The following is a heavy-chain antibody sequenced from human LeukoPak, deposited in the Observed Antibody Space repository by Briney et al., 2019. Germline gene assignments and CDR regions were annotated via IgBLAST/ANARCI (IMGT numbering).Heavy chain of an antibody. D-gene: IGHD2-2*03. V-gene: IGHV4-34*01. CDR1: GGSFSGYY. J-gene: IGHJ4*02. CDR2: INHSGST. CDR3: ARGLDIVVVPAAALYFDY. Sequence: SETLSLTCAVYGGSFSGYYWSWIRQPPGKGLEWIGEINHSGSTNYNPSLKSRVTISVDTFKNQFSLKLSSVTAADTAVYYCARGLDIVVVPAAALYFDYWGQGTLVTVSS.